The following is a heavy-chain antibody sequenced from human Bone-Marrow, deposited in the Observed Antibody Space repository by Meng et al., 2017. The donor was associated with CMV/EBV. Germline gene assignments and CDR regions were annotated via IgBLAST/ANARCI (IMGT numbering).Heavy chain of an antibody. CDR3: AKAFSASWYREYYDD. CDR2: ITASGGST. CDR1: EFTFGNYA. Sequence: GESLKISCAASEFTFGNYAMSWVRQAPGRGLAWVSAITASGGSTFYADSVKGRFTVSRDNSKNTLYLQMSSLRAEDTALYYCAKAFSASWYREYYDDWGQGTLVTFSS. D-gene: IGHD6-13*01. J-gene: IGHJ4*02. V-gene: IGHV3-23*01.